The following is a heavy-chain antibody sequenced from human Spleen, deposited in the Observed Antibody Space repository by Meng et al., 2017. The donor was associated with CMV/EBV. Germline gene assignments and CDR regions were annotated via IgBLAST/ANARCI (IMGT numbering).Heavy chain of an antibody. J-gene: IGHJ6*02. CDR1: GFTFSNHA. Sequence: GESLKISCAASGFTFSNHAMHWVRQAPGKGLEWVAVLSNDGTNKYDAESVKGRFTISRGNAKNSLYLQMNSLRAEDTALYYCAKDLSSSGPYYYGMDVWGQGTTVTVSS. CDR2: LSNDGTNK. D-gene: IGHD2-15*01. V-gene: IGHV3-30*04. CDR3: AKDLSSSGPYYYGMDV.